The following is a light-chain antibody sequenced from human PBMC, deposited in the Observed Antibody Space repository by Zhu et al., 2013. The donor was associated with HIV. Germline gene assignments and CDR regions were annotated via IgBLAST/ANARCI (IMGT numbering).Light chain of an antibody. CDR3: QQYGSSPRT. Sequence: DIVLTQSPGTLSLSPGERATLSCRASQSVRGDFLAWYQQKPGQAPRVVIYDASSRATGIPDRFRGSGSGTDFTLTISRLEPEDFAVYYCQQYGSSPRTFGQGTKVEMK. V-gene: IGKV3-20*01. J-gene: IGKJ1*01. CDR2: DAS. CDR1: QSVRGDF.